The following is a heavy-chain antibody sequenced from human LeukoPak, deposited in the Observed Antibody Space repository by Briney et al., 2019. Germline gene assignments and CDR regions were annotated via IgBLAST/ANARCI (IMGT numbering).Heavy chain of an antibody. CDR2: IYSGGST. V-gene: IGHV3-66*04. Sequence: GGSLRLSCAASGFTVSSNYMSWVRQAPGKGLEWASVIYSGGSTYYADSVKGRFTISRDNSKNTLYLQMNSLRAEDTAVYYCARPLLYNWNDGGAFDIWGQGTMVTVSS. CDR1: GFTVSSNY. J-gene: IGHJ3*02. CDR3: ARPLLYNWNDGGAFDI. D-gene: IGHD1-1*01.